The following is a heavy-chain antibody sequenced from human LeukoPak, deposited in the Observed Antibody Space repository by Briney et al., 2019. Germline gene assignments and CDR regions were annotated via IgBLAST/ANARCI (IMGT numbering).Heavy chain of an antibody. Sequence: GRSLRLSCAASGFTFSSYGMHWVRQAPGKGLEWVAVIWYDGSNKYYADSVKGRFTISRDNAKNSLYLQMNSLRAEDTAVYYCARDLAARGITMVRGVRDDYWGQGTLVTVSS. CDR3: ARDLAARGITMVRGVRDDY. J-gene: IGHJ4*02. CDR1: GFTFSSYG. CDR2: IWYDGSNK. D-gene: IGHD3-10*01. V-gene: IGHV3-33*01.